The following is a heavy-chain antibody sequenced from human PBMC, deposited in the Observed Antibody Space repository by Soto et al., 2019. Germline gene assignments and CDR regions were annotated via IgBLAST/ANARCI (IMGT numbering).Heavy chain of an antibody. V-gene: IGHV3-23*01. J-gene: IGHJ6*03. CDR1: GFTFSSYA. Sequence: GGSLRLSCAASGFTFSSYAMSWVRQAPGKGLEWVAVIRDNGGSKYYADSVKGRFTISRDNSKNTLYLQMNSLRAEDTAVYYCARDPTVLWFGELLYYYYYMDVWGKGTTVTVSS. CDR3: ARDPTVLWFGELLYYYYYMDV. D-gene: IGHD3-10*01. CDR2: IRDNGGSK.